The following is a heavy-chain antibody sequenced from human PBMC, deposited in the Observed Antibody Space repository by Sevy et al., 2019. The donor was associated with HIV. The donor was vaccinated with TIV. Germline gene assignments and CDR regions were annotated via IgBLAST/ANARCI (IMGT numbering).Heavy chain of an antibody. CDR2: IIPIFGVG. Sequence: ASVKVSCKASGGTFSGYAISWVRQAPGQGLEWMGGIIPIFGVGNYAQKFQGRITITADESAGTSYLDLSSLGSEDTAVYYCAWGQMGIPAAYRYGMDLWGQGTTVTVSS. CDR3: AWGQMGIPAAYRYGMDL. J-gene: IGHJ6*02. D-gene: IGHD2-2*01. CDR1: GGTFSGYA. V-gene: IGHV1-69*13.